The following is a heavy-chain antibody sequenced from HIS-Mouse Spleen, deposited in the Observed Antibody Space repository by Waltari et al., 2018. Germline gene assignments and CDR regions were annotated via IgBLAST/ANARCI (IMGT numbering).Heavy chain of an antibody. CDR3: AKVENWGLDAFDI. J-gene: IGHJ3*02. CDR2: ISWNSGSI. V-gene: IGHV3-9*01. D-gene: IGHD7-27*01. CDR1: GFTFDAYA. Sequence: EVQLVESGEGLVQPGRSLRLSCAASGFTFDAYAMHWVRQAPGKGLEWVSGISWNSGSIGYADSVKGRFTISRDNAKNSLYLQMNSLRAEDTALYYCAKVENWGLDAFDIWGQGTMVTVSS.